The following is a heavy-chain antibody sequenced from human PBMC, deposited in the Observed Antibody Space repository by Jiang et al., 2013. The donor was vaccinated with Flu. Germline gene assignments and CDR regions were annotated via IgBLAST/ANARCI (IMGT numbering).Heavy chain of an antibody. J-gene: IGHJ4*02. CDR3: ARSVHQIAAAGEDY. V-gene: IGHV1-3*01. Sequence: SGAEVKKPGASVKVSCKASGYTFTSYAMHWVRQAPGQRLEWMGWINAGNGNTKYSQKFQGRVTITRDTSASTAYMELSSLRSEDTAVYYCARSVHQIAAAGEDYWGQGTLVTVSS. CDR2: INAGNGNT. D-gene: IGHD6-13*01. CDR1: GYTFTSYA.